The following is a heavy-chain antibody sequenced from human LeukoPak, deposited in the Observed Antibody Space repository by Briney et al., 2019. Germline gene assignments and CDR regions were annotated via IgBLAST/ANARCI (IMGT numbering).Heavy chain of an antibody. CDR2: IYPGDSNT. Sequence: GESLRISCKGSGYSFTSYWIGWVRQMPGKGLEWMGIIYPGDSNTRYSPSFQGQVTISADKSITTAYLQWSSLKASDTAMYYCARRIAVAGRYYFDYWGQGTLVTVSS. J-gene: IGHJ4*02. V-gene: IGHV5-51*01. CDR3: ARRIAVAGRYYFDY. CDR1: GYSFTSYW. D-gene: IGHD6-13*01.